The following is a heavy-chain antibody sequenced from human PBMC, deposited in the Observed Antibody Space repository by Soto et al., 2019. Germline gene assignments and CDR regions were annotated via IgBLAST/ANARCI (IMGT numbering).Heavy chain of an antibody. CDR1: GYTFTSYG. CDR3: ERRLQYGWFDP. D-gene: IGHD4-4*01. V-gene: IGHV1-18*01. CDR2: ISAYNGNT. J-gene: IGHJ5*02. Sequence: QVQLVQSGAEVKKPGASVKVSCKASGYTFTSYGISWVRQAPGQGLEWMGWISAYNGNTNYAQKLQGRVTMTTDTSTSTAYMEMRSLRYAATAVYYCERRLQYGWFDPWGQGTLVTVSS.